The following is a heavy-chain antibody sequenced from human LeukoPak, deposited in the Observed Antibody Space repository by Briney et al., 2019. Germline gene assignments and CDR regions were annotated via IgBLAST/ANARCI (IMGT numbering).Heavy chain of an antibody. Sequence: GGSLRLSCAASGFTFSDYYMSWIRQAPGKGLEWVSYISSSGSTIYYADSVKGRFTISRDNAKNSLYLQMNSLRAEDTAVYYCARDRGVGAIYYYYGMDVWGQGTTVTVSS. CDR1: GFTFSDYY. CDR3: ARDRGVGAIYYYYGMDV. CDR2: ISSSGSTI. J-gene: IGHJ6*02. V-gene: IGHV3-11*01. D-gene: IGHD1-26*01.